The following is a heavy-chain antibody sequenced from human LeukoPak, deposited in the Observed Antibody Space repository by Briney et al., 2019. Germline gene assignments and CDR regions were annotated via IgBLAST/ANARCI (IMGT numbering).Heavy chain of an antibody. CDR2: MRGGGDSD. CDR3: TKDASYARENDNSGFFND. D-gene: IGHD3-22*01. J-gene: IGHJ4*02. V-gene: IGHV3-23*01. Sequence: PGGSLRLSCAASGFTFTSYAMSWVRQTPGKGLEWVANMRGGGDSDFYVDSVKGRFTVSRDKSKNTLYVQMNRLRADDTAVYYCTKDASYARENDNSGFFNDWGQGTLVTVSS. CDR1: GFTFTSYA.